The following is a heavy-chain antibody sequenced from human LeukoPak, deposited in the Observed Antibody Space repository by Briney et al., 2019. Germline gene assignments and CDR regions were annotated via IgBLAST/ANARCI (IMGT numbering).Heavy chain of an antibody. Sequence: SETLSLTCAVSSDSIRSNNWWSWVRQPPGKGLEWIGEIYHSGSTSYNPSLKSRVTISAGTSKNQLSLKLSSVTAADTAVYYCVRVPFAFYGMEVWGKGTTVSVSS. D-gene: IGHD4/OR15-4a*01. CDR2: IYHSGST. CDR1: SDSIRSNNW. J-gene: IGHJ6*04. CDR3: VRVPFAFYGMEV. V-gene: IGHV4-4*02.